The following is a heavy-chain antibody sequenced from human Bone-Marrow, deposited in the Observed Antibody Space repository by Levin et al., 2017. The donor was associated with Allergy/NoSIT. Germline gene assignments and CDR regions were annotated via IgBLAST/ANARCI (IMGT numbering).Heavy chain of an antibody. D-gene: IGHD6-19*01. Sequence: LSLPCAASGFTFRSNSMNWVRQAPGKGLEWVSSISSRSNYIYYADSVKGRFTISRDNAKHSLYLQMNSLRVDDTAVYYCARDRAASAVAGPYYFDCWGQGTLVTVSS. CDR2: ISSRSNYI. J-gene: IGHJ4*02. CDR3: ARDRAASAVAGPYYFDC. CDR1: GFTFRSNS. V-gene: IGHV3-21*01.